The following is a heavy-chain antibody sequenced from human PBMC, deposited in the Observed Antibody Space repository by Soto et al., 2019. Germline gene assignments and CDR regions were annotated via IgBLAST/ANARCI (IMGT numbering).Heavy chain of an antibody. V-gene: IGHV4-31*03. CDR2: IYYSGST. Sequence: PSETLSLTCTGSGGSISSGGYYWSWIRQHPGKGLEWIGYIYYSGSTYYNPSLKSRVTISVDTSKNQFSLKLSSVTAADTAVYYCARSRGGRGGSGYYFDYWGQGTLVTVSS. CDR3: ARSRGGRGGSGYYFDY. J-gene: IGHJ4*02. D-gene: IGHD3-22*01. CDR1: GGSISSGGYY.